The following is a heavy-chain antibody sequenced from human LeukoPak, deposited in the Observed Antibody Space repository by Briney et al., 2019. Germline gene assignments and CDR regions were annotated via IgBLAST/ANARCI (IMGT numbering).Heavy chain of an antibody. CDR3: ARDILGSLVGAPFDY. CDR2: ISYDGSNK. Sequence: GGSLRLSCAASGFTFSSYAMHWVRQAPGKGLEWVAVISYDGSNKYYADSVKGRFTISRDNSKNTLYLQMNSLRAEDTAVYYCARDILGSLVGAPFDYWGQGTLVTVSS. V-gene: IGHV3-30-3*01. CDR1: GFTFSSYA. J-gene: IGHJ4*02. D-gene: IGHD1-26*01.